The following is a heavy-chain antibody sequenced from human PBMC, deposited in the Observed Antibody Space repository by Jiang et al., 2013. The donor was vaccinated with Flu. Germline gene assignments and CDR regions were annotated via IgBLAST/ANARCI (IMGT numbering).Heavy chain of an antibody. CDR2: IYYSGST. V-gene: IGHV4-59*01. CDR3: AKIRGDTAMVHDAFDI. J-gene: IGHJ3*02. Sequence: GLVKPSETLSLTCTVSGGSISSYYWSWIRQPPGKGLEWIGYIYYSGSTNYNPSLKSRVTISVDTSKNQFSLKLSSVTAADTAVYYCAKIRGDTAMVHDAFDIWGQGTMVTVFS. D-gene: IGHD5-18*01. CDR1: GGSISSYY.